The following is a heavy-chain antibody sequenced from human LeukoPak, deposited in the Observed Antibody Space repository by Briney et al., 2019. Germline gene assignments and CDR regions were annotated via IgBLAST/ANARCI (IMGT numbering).Heavy chain of an antibody. Sequence: GASVKVSCKASGYTFTGYYMHWVRQAPGQGLEWMGGFDPEDGETIYAQKFQGRVTMTEDTSTDTAYMELSSLRAEDTAVYYCAKVIRNWNGGFDYWGQGTLVTVSS. V-gene: IGHV1-24*01. CDR3: AKVIRNWNGGFDY. J-gene: IGHJ4*02. CDR2: FDPEDGET. D-gene: IGHD1-1*01. CDR1: GYTFTGYY.